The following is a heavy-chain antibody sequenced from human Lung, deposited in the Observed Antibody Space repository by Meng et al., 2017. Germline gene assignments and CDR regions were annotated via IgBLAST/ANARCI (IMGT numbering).Heavy chain of an antibody. Sequence: QETRKEGGAGRLKPSETLSLTCVVSGGSFSDYYWSWIRQPPGKGLEWIGEINHSGSTNYNPSLESRATISVDTSQNNLSLKLSSVTAADSAVYYCARGPTTMAHDFDYWGQGTLVTVSS. CDR3: ARGPTTMAHDFDY. D-gene: IGHD4-11*01. V-gene: IGHV4-34*01. J-gene: IGHJ4*02. CDR2: INHSGST. CDR1: GGSFSDYY.